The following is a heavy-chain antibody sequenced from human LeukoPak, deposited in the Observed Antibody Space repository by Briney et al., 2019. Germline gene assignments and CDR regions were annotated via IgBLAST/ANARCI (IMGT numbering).Heavy chain of an antibody. CDR2: ISTSSSYI. V-gene: IGHV3-21*01. Sequence: GGSLRLSCAASGLTFRNYWMSWVRQAPGKGLEWVSFISTSSSYIYYADSVKGRFTISRDNAKNSLYLQMNSLRAEDTAVYYCARDVNWNYCDYWGHGTLVTVSS. CDR1: GLTFRNYW. CDR3: ARDVNWNYCDY. J-gene: IGHJ4*01. D-gene: IGHD1-20*01.